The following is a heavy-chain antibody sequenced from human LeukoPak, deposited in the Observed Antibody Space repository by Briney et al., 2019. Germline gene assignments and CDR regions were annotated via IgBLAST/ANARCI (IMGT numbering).Heavy chain of an antibody. CDR3: ARDLPKSGATSYYLDY. CDR2: ISSSSSYI. V-gene: IGHV3-21*01. CDR1: GFTFSSYS. J-gene: IGHJ4*02. Sequence: GGSLRLSCAASGFTFSSYSMNWVRQAPGKGLEWVSSISSSSSYIYYADSVKGRFTISRDNAKNSLYLQMNSLRAEDTAVYYCARDLPKSGATSYYLDYWGQGTLVTVSS. D-gene: IGHD5-12*01.